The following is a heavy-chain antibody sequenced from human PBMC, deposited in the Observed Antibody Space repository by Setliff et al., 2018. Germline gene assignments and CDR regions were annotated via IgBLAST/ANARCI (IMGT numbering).Heavy chain of an antibody. Sequence: TLSLTCTVSGDSITSGSYYWSWIRQPAGKGLEWIGQIYTRGSTNENPSLKSRVTISVDTSKNQVSLRLTSVTAADTAIYYCAKATGFGELFIWGQGTVVTVSS. CDR3: AKATGFGELFI. CDR2: IYTRGST. V-gene: IGHV4-61*09. J-gene: IGHJ4*02. D-gene: IGHD3-10*01. CDR1: GDSITSGSYY.